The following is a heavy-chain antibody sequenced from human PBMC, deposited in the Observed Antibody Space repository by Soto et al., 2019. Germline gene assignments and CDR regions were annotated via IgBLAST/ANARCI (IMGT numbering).Heavy chain of an antibody. Sequence: GPTLVNPTQTLTLTCTFSGFSLSTSGMCVSWIRQPPGKALEWLALIDWDDDKYYSTSLKTRLTISKDTSKNQVVLTMTNMDPVDTATYYCALELRLRSDDYYYYYGMDVWGQGTTVTVSS. J-gene: IGHJ6*02. CDR3: ALELRLRSDDYYYYYGMDV. V-gene: IGHV2-70*01. CDR2: IDWDDDK. D-gene: IGHD1-7*01. CDR1: GFSLSTSGMC.